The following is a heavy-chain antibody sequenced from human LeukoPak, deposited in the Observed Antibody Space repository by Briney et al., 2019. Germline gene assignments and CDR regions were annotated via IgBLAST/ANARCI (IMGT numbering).Heavy chain of an antibody. J-gene: IGHJ4*02. V-gene: IGHV4-59*01. CDR3: ARVIRAAYYFDY. CDR2: IYYSGST. CDR1: GGSFSGYY. Sequence: PSETLSLTCAVYGGSFSGYYWSWIRQPPGKGLEWIGYIYYSGSTNYNPSLKSRVTISVDTSKNQFSLKLSSVTAADTAVYYCARVIRAAYYFDYWGQGTLVTVSS.